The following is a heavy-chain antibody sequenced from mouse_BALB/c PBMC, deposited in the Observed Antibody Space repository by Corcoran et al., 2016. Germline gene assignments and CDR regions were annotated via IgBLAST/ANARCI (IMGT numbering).Heavy chain of an antibody. CDR2: IWWDDEK. D-gene: IGHD2-1*01. V-gene: IGHV8-12*01. Sequence: QVTLKESGPGILKHSQTLSLTCSFSGFSLSTSGMGVVWISQPSGKGLEWLAHIWWDDEKHYNPSLKSQLTIAKETSRNQVFLKITSVDTADTATYYCARRNVNYDYAMYYWGQGTSVTVSS. CDR3: ARRNVNYDYAMYY. CDR1: GFSLSTSGMG. J-gene: IGHJ4*01.